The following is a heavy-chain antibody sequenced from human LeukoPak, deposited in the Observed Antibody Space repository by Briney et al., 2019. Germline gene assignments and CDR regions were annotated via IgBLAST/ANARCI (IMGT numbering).Heavy chain of an antibody. J-gene: IGHJ4*02. CDR3: ARDRRGIDY. Sequence: GGSLRLSCAASGFTFSTYWMTWVRQAPGKGLEWVAVIWYDGSNKYYADSVKGRFTISRDNSKNTLYLQMNSLRAEDTAVYYCARDRRGIDYWGQGTLVTVSS. CDR1: GFTFSTYW. CDR2: IWYDGSNK. D-gene: IGHD3-16*01. V-gene: IGHV3-33*08.